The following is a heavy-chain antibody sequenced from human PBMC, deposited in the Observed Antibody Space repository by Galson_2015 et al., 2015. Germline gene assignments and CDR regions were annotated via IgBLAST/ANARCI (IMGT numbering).Heavy chain of an antibody. CDR1: GYSFTNYW. V-gene: IGHV5-51*01. J-gene: IGHJ6*03. CDR3: ARHRRVVAAGYYYMDV. D-gene: IGHD2-15*01. Sequence: QSGAEVTKPGESLTISCKGSGYSFTNYWIGWVRQLPGKGLECMGIIYPGDSDTRYSPSFQGQVTISADKSISTAYLQWSSLKASDTAMYYCARHRRVVAAGYYYMDVWGKGTTVTVSS. CDR2: IYPGDSDT.